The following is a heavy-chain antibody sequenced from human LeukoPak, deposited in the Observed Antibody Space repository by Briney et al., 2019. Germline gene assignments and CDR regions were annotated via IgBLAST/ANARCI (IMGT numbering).Heavy chain of an antibody. D-gene: IGHD2-8*02. Sequence: PSETLSLTCAVYGGSFSGYYWSWIRQPPGKGLEWIGEINHSGSTNYNPSLKSRVTISVDTSKNQFSLKLSSVTAADTAVYYCARRPMITRYRWDAFDIWGQGTMVTVSS. CDR2: INHSGST. CDR3: ARRPMITRYRWDAFDI. J-gene: IGHJ3*02. CDR1: GGSFSGYY. V-gene: IGHV4-34*01.